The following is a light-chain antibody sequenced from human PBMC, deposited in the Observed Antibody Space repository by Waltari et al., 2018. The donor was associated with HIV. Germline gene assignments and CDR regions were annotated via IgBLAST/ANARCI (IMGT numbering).Light chain of an antibody. CDR1: QSVSSY. Sequence: EVVLTKSPATLSLSPGNTATLSCRASQSVSSYLAWYQQKPGQAPRLLIYDASNRATGIPPRFSGSGSGTDFTLTISSLEPEDFAVYYCQQRNNWPSFSFGGGTKVEIK. CDR3: QQRNNWPSFS. CDR2: DAS. J-gene: IGKJ4*01. V-gene: IGKV3-11*01.